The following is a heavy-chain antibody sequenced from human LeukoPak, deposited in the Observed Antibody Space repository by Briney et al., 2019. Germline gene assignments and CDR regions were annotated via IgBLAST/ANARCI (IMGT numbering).Heavy chain of an antibody. CDR3: ARDWTGLGYYDSSGYYDY. J-gene: IGHJ4*02. V-gene: IGHV3-30*02. D-gene: IGHD3-22*01. CDR2: IRYDGSNK. Sequence: GGSLRLACAASGFTLSSYGMHWVRQAPGKGLEWVAFIRYDGSNKYYADSVKGRFTISRDNAKNSLYLQMNSLRAEDTAVYYCARDWTGLGYYDSSGYYDYWGQGTLVTVSS. CDR1: GFTLSSYG.